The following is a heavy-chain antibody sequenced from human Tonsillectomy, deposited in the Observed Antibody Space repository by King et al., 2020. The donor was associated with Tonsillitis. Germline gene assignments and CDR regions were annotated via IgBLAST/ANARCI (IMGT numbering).Heavy chain of an antibody. D-gene: IGHD4-17*01. J-gene: IGHJ4*02. V-gene: IGHV3-7*01. CDR2: IKNDGIEK. CDR3: ATSYHGDPDHFDY. Sequence: EVQLVESGGGLVQPGGSLRLSCAASGFTFTTHWMHWVRKVPGSGLEWVANIKNDGIEKNYVDAVRGRFTISRDNAKNSLFLQMNGLGADDTAVYYCATSYHGDPDHFDYWGQGTLVTISS. CDR1: GFTFTTHW.